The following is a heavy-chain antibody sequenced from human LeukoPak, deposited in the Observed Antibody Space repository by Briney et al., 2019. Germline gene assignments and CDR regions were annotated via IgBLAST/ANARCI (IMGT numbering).Heavy chain of an antibody. J-gene: IGHJ4*02. CDR3: ARSPPGWYYDNSGQYYFDT. Sequence: SETLSLTCAVYGGSFSGYYWSWIRQSPGKRLEWIAYISFTGNTNYNPSLRSRVTISLDTSKTHFSLTLSSLTAADTAVYYCARSPPGWYYDNSGQYYFDTWGQGALVTVSS. V-gene: IGHV4-59*08. D-gene: IGHD3-22*01. CDR1: GGSFSGYY. CDR2: ISFTGNT.